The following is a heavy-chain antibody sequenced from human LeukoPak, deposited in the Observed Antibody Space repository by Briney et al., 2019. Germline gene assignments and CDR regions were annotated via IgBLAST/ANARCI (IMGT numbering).Heavy chain of an antibody. CDR3: ARQPYDYIWGSYRYTLYFDY. CDR2: INHGGST. CDR1: GGSFSGYY. Sequence: SETLSLTCAVYGGSFSGYYWSWIRQPPGKGLEWIGEINHGGSTNYNPSLKSRVTISVDTSKNQFSLNLSSVTAADTAVYYCARQPYDYIWGSYRYTLYFDYWGQGTLVTVSS. D-gene: IGHD3-16*02. V-gene: IGHV4-34*01. J-gene: IGHJ4*02.